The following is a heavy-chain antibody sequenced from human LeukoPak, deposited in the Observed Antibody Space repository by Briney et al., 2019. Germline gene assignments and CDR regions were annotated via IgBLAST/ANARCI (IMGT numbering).Heavy chain of an antibody. D-gene: IGHD5-18*01. V-gene: IGHV3-21*01. J-gene: IGHJ4*02. CDR3: AREHFVNAAMPLDY. Sequence: GGTLRLSCAASGFTFSSYSMNWVRQAPGKGLEWVSSISSSSSYIYYADSVKGRFTISRDNAKNSLYLQMNSLRAEDTAVYYCAREHFVNAAMPLDYWGQGTLVTVSS. CDR1: GFTFSSYS. CDR2: ISSSSSYI.